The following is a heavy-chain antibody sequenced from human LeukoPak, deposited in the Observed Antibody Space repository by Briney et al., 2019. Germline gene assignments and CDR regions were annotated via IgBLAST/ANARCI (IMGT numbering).Heavy chain of an antibody. Sequence: SETLSLTCTVSGYSISSGYYWGWIRQPPGKGLEWIGSIYHSGSTYYNPSLKSRVTISVDTSKNQFSLKLSSVTAADTAVYYCAREQVVGYSYDLDYWGQGTLVTVSS. V-gene: IGHV4-38-2*02. D-gene: IGHD5-18*01. CDR2: IYHSGST. J-gene: IGHJ4*02. CDR1: GYSISSGYY. CDR3: AREQVVGYSYDLDY.